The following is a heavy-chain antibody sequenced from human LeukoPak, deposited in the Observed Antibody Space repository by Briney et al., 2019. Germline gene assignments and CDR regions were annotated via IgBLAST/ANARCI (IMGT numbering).Heavy chain of an antibody. D-gene: IGHD2-15*01. CDR2: INPNSGGT. CDR1: GYTFTGYY. Sequence: ASVKVSCKASGYTFTGYYMHWVRQAPGQGLEWMGWINPNSGGTNYAQKFQGRVTMTRGTSISTAYMELSRLRSDDTAVYYCARVPGSWELSWFDPWGQGTLVTVSS. J-gene: IGHJ5*02. CDR3: ARVPGSWELSWFDP. V-gene: IGHV1-2*02.